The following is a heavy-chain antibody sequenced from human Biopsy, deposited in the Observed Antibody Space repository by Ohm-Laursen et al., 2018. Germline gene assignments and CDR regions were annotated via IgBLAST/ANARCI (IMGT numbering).Heavy chain of an antibody. Sequence: SLRLSCAASGFAFNLYEMNWVRQAPGKGMEWISYIYGGGSPVSYADSVKGRSTISRDNAQNSLYLHMNSLRAEDTAVYYCARLNSGTYDASDLWGQGTMVIVSS. D-gene: IGHD1-26*01. CDR2: IYGGGSPV. V-gene: IGHV3-48*03. J-gene: IGHJ3*01. CDR3: ARLNSGTYDASDL. CDR1: GFAFNLYE.